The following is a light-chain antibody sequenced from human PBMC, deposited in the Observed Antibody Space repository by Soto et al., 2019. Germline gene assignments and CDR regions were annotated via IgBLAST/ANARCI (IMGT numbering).Light chain of an antibody. CDR2: EVS. J-gene: IGLJ1*01. CDR1: SSDVGGYNY. CDR3: SSYTSSSTLYV. Sequence: QSVLTQPPSVSGSPGQSITISGTGTSSDVGGYNYVSWYQQHPGKAPKLMIYEVSNRPSGVSNRFSGSKSGNTASLTISGLQAEDEADYYCSSYTSSSTLYVFGSGTKVTVL. V-gene: IGLV2-14*01.